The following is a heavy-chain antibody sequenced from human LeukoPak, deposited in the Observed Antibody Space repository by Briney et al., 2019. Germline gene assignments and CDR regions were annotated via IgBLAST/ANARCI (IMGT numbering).Heavy chain of an antibody. D-gene: IGHD3-3*01. CDR1: GFTFSSYA. CDR3: AKDFTPGGFGDAFDI. J-gene: IGHJ3*02. V-gene: IGHV3-9*01. Sequence: PGGSLRLSCAASGFTFSSYAMSWVRQAPGKGLEWVSGISWNSGSIGYADSVKGRFTISRDNAKNSLYLQMNSLRPGDTALYYCAKDFTPGGFGDAFDIWGQGTMVTVSS. CDR2: ISWNSGSI.